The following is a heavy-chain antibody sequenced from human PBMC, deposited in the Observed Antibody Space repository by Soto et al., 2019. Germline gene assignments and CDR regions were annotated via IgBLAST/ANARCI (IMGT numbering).Heavy chain of an antibody. J-gene: IGHJ6*02. D-gene: IGHD6-13*01. Sequence: EVQLVESGGGLVKPGGSLRLSCAASGFTFSNAWMNWVRQAPGKGLEWVGGIKSKTDDGTTDYAAPVKGRFTISRDDSKNTLYLLMNSLKTEDPAVYYCTPESRDSSSWFYYYGMDVWGQGTTVTVSS. CDR3: TPESRDSSSWFYYYGMDV. V-gene: IGHV3-15*07. CDR1: GFTFSNAW. CDR2: IKSKTDDGTT.